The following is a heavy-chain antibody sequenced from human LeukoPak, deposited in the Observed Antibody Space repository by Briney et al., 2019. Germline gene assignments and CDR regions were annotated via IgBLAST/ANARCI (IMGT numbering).Heavy chain of an antibody. CDR2: IIPIFGTA. V-gene: IGHV1-69*01. CDR1: GGTFSSYA. Sequence: SVKVSCKASGGTFSSYAISWVRQAPGQGLEWMGGIIPIFGTANYAQKFQGRVTITADESTSTAYMELSSLRSEDTAVYYCARRSGYGDYQFDYWGQGSLVTVSS. CDR3: ARRSGYGDYQFDY. D-gene: IGHD4-17*01. J-gene: IGHJ4*02.